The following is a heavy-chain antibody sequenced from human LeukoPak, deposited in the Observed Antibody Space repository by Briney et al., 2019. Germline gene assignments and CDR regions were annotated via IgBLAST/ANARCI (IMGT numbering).Heavy chain of an antibody. D-gene: IGHD5/OR15-5a*01. CDR2: INPNSSDT. CDR3: VRGRPPNADIVSKLFDY. CDR1: GYTFTGYY. Sequence: ASVKVSCKASGYTFTGYYMHWVRQAPGQGREWVGWINPNSSDTKYAQNFQGRVTMTRDPSISTAYMELRFDDTAVYYCVRGRPPNADIVSKLFDYWGQGTLVTVSS. V-gene: IGHV1-2*02. J-gene: IGHJ4*02.